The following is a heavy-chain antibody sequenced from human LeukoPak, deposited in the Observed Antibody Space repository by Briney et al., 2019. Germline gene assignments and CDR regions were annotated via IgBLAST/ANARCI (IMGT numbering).Heavy chain of an antibody. Sequence: AGGSLRLSCAASGFSFSSYSMHWVRQAPGKGLEWVANIKQDGSEKYYVDSVKGRFTISRDNAKNSLYLQMNSLRAEDTAVYYCARDYHNSYYDFWSGEKNGMDVWGQGTTVTVSS. CDR1: GFSFSSYS. J-gene: IGHJ6*02. CDR2: IKQDGSEK. D-gene: IGHD3-3*01. CDR3: ARDYHNSYYDFWSGEKNGMDV. V-gene: IGHV3-7*01.